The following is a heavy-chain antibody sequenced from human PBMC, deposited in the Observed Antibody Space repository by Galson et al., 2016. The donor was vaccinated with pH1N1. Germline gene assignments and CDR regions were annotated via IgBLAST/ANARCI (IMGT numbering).Heavy chain of an antibody. V-gene: IGHV4-4*02. Sequence: TLSLTCAVSGGSISSRNWWSWVRQPPGQGLEWIGEIYHIGVTNYNPSLKSRVTISLDKSKNHFSLNLASVTAADTAVYYCARDGGDYGGAGQYKYFDTWGQGTLVTVSS. CDR1: GGSISSRNW. D-gene: IGHD4-23*01. CDR2: IYHIGVT. CDR3: ARDGGDYGGAGQYKYFDT. J-gene: IGHJ5*02.